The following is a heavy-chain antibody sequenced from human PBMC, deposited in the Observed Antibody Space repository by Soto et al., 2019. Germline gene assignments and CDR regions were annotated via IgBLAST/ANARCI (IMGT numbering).Heavy chain of an antibody. CDR3: ARARSPKGGKTPFDY. V-gene: IGHV1-2*02. Sequence: GASVKVSCKASGYTFTGYYMHWVRQAPGQGLEWMGWINPNSGGTNYAQKFQGRVTMTRDTSISTAYMELSRLRSDDTAVYYCARARSPKGGKTPFDYWGQGTLVTVSS. CDR2: INPNSGGT. CDR1: GYTFTGYY. D-gene: IGHD3-16*01. J-gene: IGHJ4*02.